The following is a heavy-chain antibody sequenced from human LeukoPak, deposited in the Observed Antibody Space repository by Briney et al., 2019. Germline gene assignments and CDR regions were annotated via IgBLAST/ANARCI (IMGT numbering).Heavy chain of an antibody. CDR1: GYTFTSYG. CDR3: ARVQKLLQPYYYYGMDV. Sequence: ASVKVSCKASGYTFTSYGISWVRQAPGQGLEWMGWISAYNGNTNYAQKLQGRVTMTTDTSTSTAYMELRSLRSDDTAVYYCARVQKLLQPYYYYGMDVWGQGTTVTVS. J-gene: IGHJ6*02. CDR2: ISAYNGNT. D-gene: IGHD3-10*01. V-gene: IGHV1-18*01.